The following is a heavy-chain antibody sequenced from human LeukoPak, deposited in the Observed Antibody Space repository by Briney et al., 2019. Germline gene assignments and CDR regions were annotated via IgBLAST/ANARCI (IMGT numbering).Heavy chain of an antibody. CDR2: INPSAGGT. CDR3: ARGGCSTTSCYHFDS. Sequence: ASVKISCKASGYTFTSYYIDWVRQAPGQGLEWMGLINPSAGGTSYAQKFQDRVTMTRDMSTTTVYLGLNSLRSEDTAVYYCARGGCSTTSCYHFDSWGQRTLVTVSS. V-gene: IGHV1-46*01. CDR1: GYTFTSYY. D-gene: IGHD2-2*01. J-gene: IGHJ4*02.